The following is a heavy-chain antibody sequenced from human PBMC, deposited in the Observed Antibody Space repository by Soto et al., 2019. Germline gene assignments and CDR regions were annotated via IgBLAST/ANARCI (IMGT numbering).Heavy chain of an antibody. CDR1: GGSISSGGYY. D-gene: IGHD4-17*01. V-gene: IGHV4-31*03. CDR3: ARDGYGDYVLLDY. J-gene: IGHJ4*02. CDR2: IYYSGST. Sequence: QVQLQESGPGLVKPSQTLSLTCTVSGGSISSGGYYWSWIRQHPGKGLEWIGYIYYSGSTYYNPSLKSRVXXSXDXXKNQFSLKLSSVTAADTAVYYCARDGYGDYVLLDYWGQGTLVTVSS.